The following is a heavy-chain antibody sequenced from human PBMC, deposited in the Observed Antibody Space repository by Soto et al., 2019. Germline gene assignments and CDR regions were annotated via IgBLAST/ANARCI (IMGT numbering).Heavy chain of an antibody. D-gene: IGHD3-16*01. J-gene: IGHJ5*02. CDR3: ARGYGGPIGWFDP. Sequence: QVQLVQSGAEVKKPGASVKDSCKASGYTFTSYAMHWGRQAPGQRLEWMGCINAGNGNTKYSQTFQGSVTITRDTSASTAYMELSSLRSEDTAVYYYARGYGGPIGWFDPWGQGTLVTVSS. CDR2: INAGNGNT. CDR1: GYTFTSYA. V-gene: IGHV1-3*01.